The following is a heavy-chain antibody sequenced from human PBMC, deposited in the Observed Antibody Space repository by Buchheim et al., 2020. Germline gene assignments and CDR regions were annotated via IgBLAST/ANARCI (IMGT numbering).Heavy chain of an antibody. CDR1: GFRFNTW. CDR2: LKEDGSEK. D-gene: IGHD4/OR15-4a*01. J-gene: IGHJ6*02. V-gene: IGHV3-7*01. CDR3: ASGPGVLRMDV. Sequence: EVQLLESGGGLVQPGESLRLSCSASGFRFNTWLSWVRQAPGKGLEWVATLKEDGSEKYYVDSVKDRFTISRDDDKTSMFLQMNSLRVEDTAVYYCASGPGVLRMDVWGQGT.